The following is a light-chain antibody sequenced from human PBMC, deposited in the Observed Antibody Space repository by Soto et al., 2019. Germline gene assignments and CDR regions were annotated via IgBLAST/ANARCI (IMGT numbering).Light chain of an antibody. CDR3: QQYGSSPPIT. CDR1: QSISSG. V-gene: IGKV1-5*01. CDR2: DAS. J-gene: IGKJ5*01. Sequence: DIQMTQYPSTLSASLGDRFTITCRASQSISSGLAWYQQKPGKAPKVLIYDASSLQSGVPSRFSGSGSGTEFTLTISSLQPEDFAVYYCQQYGSSPPITFGHGTRLEIK.